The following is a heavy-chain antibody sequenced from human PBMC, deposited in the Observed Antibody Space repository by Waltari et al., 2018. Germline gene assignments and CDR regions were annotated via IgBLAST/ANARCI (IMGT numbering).Heavy chain of an antibody. D-gene: IGHD3-22*01. CDR3: ARPLYYSDSSGYYPTYYFDS. Sequence: EVQLVESGGGLVQPGGSLRLSCVVSGFTFRSHWMHGVREVPGKGLVWVSRINSDGSATSYADSVKGRFTISRDNAKSTLYLQMNNLRDEDTAVYYCARPLYYSDSSGYYPTYYFDSWGQGTLVTVSS. V-gene: IGHV3-74*01. CDR1: GFTFRSHW. J-gene: IGHJ4*02. CDR2: INSDGSAT.